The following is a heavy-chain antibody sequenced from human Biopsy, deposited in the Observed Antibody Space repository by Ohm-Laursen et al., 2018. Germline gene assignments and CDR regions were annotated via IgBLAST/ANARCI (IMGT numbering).Heavy chain of an antibody. CDR1: DGSINSYY. V-gene: IGHV4-59*01. Sequence: TLSLTCTVSDGSINSYYWNWIRQPPGKRLEWIGNIYYSGSTNFNPSLKSRVTISVDTSKNQFSLKLSPVTAADTAVYFCARGSSYGYDLDYWGQGTLVAVSS. CDR2: IYYSGST. J-gene: IGHJ4*02. D-gene: IGHD5-18*01. CDR3: ARGSSYGYDLDY.